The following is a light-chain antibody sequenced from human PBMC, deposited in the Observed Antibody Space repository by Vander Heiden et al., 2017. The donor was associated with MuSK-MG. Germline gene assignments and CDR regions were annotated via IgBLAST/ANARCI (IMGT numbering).Light chain of an antibody. CDR2: DVS. V-gene: IGKV3-11*01. CDR3: QQRSNWLFS. CDR1: QSVSSY. Sequence: EIVLTQSPATLSLSPGERATLSCRASQSVSSYLAWYQQKPGQAPRLLIYDVSNRATGIPARFSGSGSGTDFTLTISSLEPEDFAVYYCQQRSNWLFSFGHGTKVDIK. J-gene: IGKJ3*01.